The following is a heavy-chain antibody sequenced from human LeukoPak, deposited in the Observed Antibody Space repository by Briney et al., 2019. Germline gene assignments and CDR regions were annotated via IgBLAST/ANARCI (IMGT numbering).Heavy chain of an antibody. Sequence: GGSLRLSSAASGFTFSSYGMHWVRQAPGKGLEWVAFIRYDGSNKYYADSVKGRFTISRDNSKNTLYLQMNSLRAEDTAVYYCAKDYYGSGSYTYYYGMDVWGQGTTVTVSS. J-gene: IGHJ6*02. D-gene: IGHD3-10*01. CDR2: IRYDGSNK. V-gene: IGHV3-30*02. CDR1: GFTFSSYG. CDR3: AKDYYGSGSYTYYYGMDV.